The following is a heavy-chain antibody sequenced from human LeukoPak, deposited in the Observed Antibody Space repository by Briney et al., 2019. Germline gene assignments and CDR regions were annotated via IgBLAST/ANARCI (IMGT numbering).Heavy chain of an antibody. CDR1: GYSISSGYY. J-gene: IGHJ4*02. V-gene: IGHV4-38-2*01. D-gene: IGHD2-15*01. CDR3: ARQDLGFLDY. CDR2: IYHSGST. Sequence: SETLSLTXAVSGYSISSGYYWGWIRQPPGKGLEWIGSIYHSGSTYYNPSLKSRVTISVDTSKNQFSLKLSSVTAADTAVYYCARQDLGFLDYWGQGTLVTVSS.